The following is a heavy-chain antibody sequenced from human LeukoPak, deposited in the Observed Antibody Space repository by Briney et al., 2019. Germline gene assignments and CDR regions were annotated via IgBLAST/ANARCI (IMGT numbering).Heavy chain of an antibody. D-gene: IGHD3-16*02. J-gene: IGHJ3*02. CDR2: IWSDGSNK. V-gene: IGHV3-33*01. CDR1: GFIFSSSA. CDR3: ARDFYDYVWGSYRYGAFDI. Sequence: PGGSLRLSCAASGFIFSSSAMHWVRQAPGTGLEWVAAIWSDGSNKYYADYVKGRFTISRDNSKNTLYLQMNSLRAEDTAVYYCARDFYDYVWGSYRYGAFDIWGQGTMVTVSS.